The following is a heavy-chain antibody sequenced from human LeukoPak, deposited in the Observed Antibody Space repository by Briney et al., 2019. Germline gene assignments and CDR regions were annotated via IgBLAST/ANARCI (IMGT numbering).Heavy chain of an antibody. CDR3: AYSSGWYGPQNYGMDV. CDR2: IVVGSGNT. V-gene: IGHV1-58*02. J-gene: IGHJ6*02. D-gene: IGHD6-19*01. Sequence: SVTVSFTASGFTFTSSAMQWVRQARGQRLEWIGWIVVGSGNTNYAQKFQERVTITRDMSTSTAYMELSSLRSEDTAVYYCAYSSGWYGPQNYGMDVWGQGTTVTVSS. CDR1: GFTFTSSA.